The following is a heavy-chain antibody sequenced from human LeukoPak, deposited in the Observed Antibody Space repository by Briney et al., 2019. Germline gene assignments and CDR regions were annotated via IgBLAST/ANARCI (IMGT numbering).Heavy chain of an antibody. D-gene: IGHD4-23*01. CDR3: AKRVQGNTGPFHC. V-gene: IGHV3-23*01. J-gene: IGHJ4*02. CDR1: GFTFSGYA. CDR2: ISGRGDNT. Sequence: GGSLRLSCAASGFTFSGYAMSWVRQAPGKGLEWVSGISGRGDNTYYADSVKGRFTISRDNSKNTLRLQMNRLRDEDTAVYYCAKRVQGNTGPFHCWGQGTLASVSS.